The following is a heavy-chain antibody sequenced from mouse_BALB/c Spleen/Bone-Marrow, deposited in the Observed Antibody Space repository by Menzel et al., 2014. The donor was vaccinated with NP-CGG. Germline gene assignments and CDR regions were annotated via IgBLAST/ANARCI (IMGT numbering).Heavy chain of an antibody. D-gene: IGHD6-5*01. CDR1: GNTFTSYW. CDR3: ARYAGEIAY. V-gene: IGHV1S81*02. CDR2: INPSNGRT. J-gene: IGHJ3*01. Sequence: LMESGAEMVKPGASVKLSCKASGNTFTSYWMHWVKQRPGQGLEWIGEINPSNGRTSYNEKFKSKTTLTVDKSSSTAYMQLSRLTSEDSTVYYCARYAGEIAYCGQGTLVTVSA.